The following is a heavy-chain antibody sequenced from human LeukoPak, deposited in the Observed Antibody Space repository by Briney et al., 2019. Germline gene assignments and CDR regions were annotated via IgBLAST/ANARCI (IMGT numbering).Heavy chain of an antibody. J-gene: IGHJ4*02. CDR1: GFTFSSYA. CDR2: ISYDGSNK. D-gene: IGHD6-19*01. CDR3: AKEVTEWLAPFDY. V-gene: IGHV3-30*04. Sequence: QPGRSLRLSCAASGFTFSSYAMHWVRQAPGKGLEWVAVISYDGSNKYYADSVKGRFTISRDNSKNTLYLQMNSLRAEDTAVYYCAKEVTEWLAPFDYWGQGTLVTVSS.